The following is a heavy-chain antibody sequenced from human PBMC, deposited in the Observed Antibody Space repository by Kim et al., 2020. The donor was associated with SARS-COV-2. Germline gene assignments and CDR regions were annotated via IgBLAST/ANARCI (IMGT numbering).Heavy chain of an antibody. CDR3: ARDSTHGALAYCGGDCYSEFDY. Sequence: GGSLRLSCAASGFTFSSYAMHWVRQAPGKGLEWVAVISYDGSNKYYADSVKGRFTISRDNYKNTLYLQMNSLRAEDTAVYYCARDSTHGALAYCGGDCYSEFDYWGQGTLVTVSS. J-gene: IGHJ4*02. CDR1: GFTFSSYA. V-gene: IGHV3-30*04. CDR2: ISYDGSNK. D-gene: IGHD2-21*02.